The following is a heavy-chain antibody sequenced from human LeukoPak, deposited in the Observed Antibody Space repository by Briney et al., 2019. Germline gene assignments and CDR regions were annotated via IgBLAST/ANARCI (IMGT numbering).Heavy chain of an antibody. CDR2: IWYDGSNK. V-gene: IGHV3-33*06. Sequence: GGSLRLSCAASGFTFSSYGMPWVRQAPGKGLEWVAVIWYDGSNKYYADSVKGRFTISRDNSKNTLYLQMNSLRAEDTAVYYCAKSPSSGYYYFDYWGQGTLVTVSS. CDR3: AKSPSSGYYYFDY. J-gene: IGHJ4*02. CDR1: GFTFSSYG. D-gene: IGHD3-22*01.